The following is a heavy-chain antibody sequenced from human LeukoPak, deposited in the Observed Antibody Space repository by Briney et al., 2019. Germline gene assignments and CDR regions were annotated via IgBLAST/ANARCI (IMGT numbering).Heavy chain of an antibody. J-gene: IGHJ4*01. V-gene: IGHV3-74*01. CDR1: GFTLTNYW. CDR3: ARGAVEAAFDP. CDR2: ITNDGIST. Sequence: GGSLRLSCAASGFTLTNYWMHWVRQAPGKGLVWISHITNDGISTNYADSVKGRFTISRDTVKNTLYLQMNSLRAEDTAVYYCARGAVEAAFDPCCQGTLVTVSS. D-gene: IGHD2-15*01.